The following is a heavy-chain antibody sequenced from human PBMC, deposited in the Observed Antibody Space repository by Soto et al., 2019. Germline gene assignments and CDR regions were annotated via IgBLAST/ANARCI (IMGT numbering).Heavy chain of an antibody. J-gene: IGHJ6*02. D-gene: IGHD6-19*01. V-gene: IGHV3-23*01. CDR3: AKGLAVAGPYYYGMDV. Sequence: WGSLRLSCAASGFTFSSYAMTCVRQAPWKGLEWVSSISGSGDYTYYADSVKGRFTISRDNSKNTLYLQMNSLRAEDTAVYYCAKGLAVAGPYYYGMDVWGQGTTVTVSS. CDR2: ISGSGDYT. CDR1: GFTFSSYA.